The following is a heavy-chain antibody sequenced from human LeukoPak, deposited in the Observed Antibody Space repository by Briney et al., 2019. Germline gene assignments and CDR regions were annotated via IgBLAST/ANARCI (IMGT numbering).Heavy chain of an antibody. CDR1: GGSISSYY. J-gene: IGHJ4*02. CDR2: IYYSGST. V-gene: IGHV4-59*01. CDR3: ARGSYDILTGYRFDY. D-gene: IGHD3-9*01. Sequence: SETLSLTCTVSGGSISSYYWSWIRQPPGKGLEWIGYIYYSGSTNYNPSLKSRVTISVDTSKNQFSLKLSSVTAADTAVYYCARGSYDILTGYRFDYWGQGTLVTVSS.